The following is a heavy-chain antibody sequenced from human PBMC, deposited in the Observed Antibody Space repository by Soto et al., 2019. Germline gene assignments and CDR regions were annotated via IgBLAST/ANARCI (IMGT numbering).Heavy chain of an antibody. J-gene: IGHJ4*02. CDR2: INSDGSAT. CDR3: ASPRPPCGPTGYAPPDF. CDR1: GFTFKSYW. Sequence: EVQLVESGGGLVQPGGSLRLSCATSGFTFKSYWMHWVRQAPGKGLVWVSGINSDGSATIYADSVKGRCTISRDNAKNTLYLPMISLRAEDTAVYYCASPRPPCGPTGYAPPDFWGQGTLVTVSS. V-gene: IGHV3-74*01. D-gene: IGHD2-2*01.